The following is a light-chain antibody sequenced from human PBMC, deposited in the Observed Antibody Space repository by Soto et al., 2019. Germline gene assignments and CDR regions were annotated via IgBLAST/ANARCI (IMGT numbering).Light chain of an antibody. CDR3: QQYNSDSWT. V-gene: IGKV1-5*01. CDR1: QSISSW. Sequence: DIQMTQSPSTLSASVGDRVTITCRASQSISSWLAWYQQKPGKAPKLLIYDASSFESGLPSRFIGSGSWTEFTLTISSLQPDDFATYYCQQYNSDSWTFGQGTKVEIK. J-gene: IGKJ1*01. CDR2: DAS.